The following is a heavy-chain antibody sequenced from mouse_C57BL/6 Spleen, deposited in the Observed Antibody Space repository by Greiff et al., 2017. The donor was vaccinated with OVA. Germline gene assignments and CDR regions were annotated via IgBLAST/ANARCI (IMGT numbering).Heavy chain of an antibody. Sequence: QVQLQQSGAELARPGASVKLSCKASGYTFTSYGISWVKQRPGQGLEWIGEIYPRSGNTYYNEKFKGKATLTVDKSSSTAYMEFSSLTSRDTAVYVCAREGGNGYDEGFDYWGQGTTLTVSS. J-gene: IGHJ2*01. V-gene: IGHV1-81*01. CDR2: IYPRSGNT. CDR3: AREGGNGYDEGFDY. D-gene: IGHD2-2*01. CDR1: GYTFTSYG.